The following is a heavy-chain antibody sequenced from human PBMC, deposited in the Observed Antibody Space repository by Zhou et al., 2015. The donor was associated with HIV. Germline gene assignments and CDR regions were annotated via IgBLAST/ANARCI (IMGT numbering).Heavy chain of an antibody. Sequence: QVQLVQSGAEVKKPGSSVKVSCKASGGTFSSYAISWVRQAPGQGLEWMGGIIPIFGTANYAQKFQGRVTITADESTSTAYMELSSLRSEDTAVYYCARVSVAAAGGTGGNYYYYYGMDVVGPRDHGHRLL. V-gene: IGHV1-69*12. D-gene: IGHD6-13*01. J-gene: IGHJ6*02. CDR1: GGTFSSYA. CDR3: ARVSVAAAGGTGGNYYYYYGMDV. CDR2: IIPIFGTA.